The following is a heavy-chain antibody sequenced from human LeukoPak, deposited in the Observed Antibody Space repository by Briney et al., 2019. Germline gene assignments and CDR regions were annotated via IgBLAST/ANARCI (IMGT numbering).Heavy chain of an antibody. CDR2: INPSGGST. D-gene: IGHD6-19*01. CDR1: GYTFTSYY. Sequence: GASVKVSCKASGYTFTSYYMHWVRQPPGQGLEWIGIINPSGGSTSYAQKFQGRVTMTRDMSTSTVYMELSSLRSEDTAVYYCARDLIAVAGTGGNFDYWGQGTLVTVSS. V-gene: IGHV1-46*01. CDR3: ARDLIAVAGTGGNFDY. J-gene: IGHJ4*02.